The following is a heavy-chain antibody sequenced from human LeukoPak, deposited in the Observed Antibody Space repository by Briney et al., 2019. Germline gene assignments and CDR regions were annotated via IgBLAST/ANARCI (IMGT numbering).Heavy chain of an antibody. Sequence: PSETLSLTCIVSGGSLSSGSYYWSWIRQPPGTGLEWLGYIYYSGSTNYNPSLKSRVTISVDTSKNQFSLKLSSVTAADTAVYYCARACSGGSCYSYTFDYWGQGTLVTVSS. V-gene: IGHV4-61*01. CDR2: IYYSGST. CDR1: GGSLSSGSYY. CDR3: ARACSGGSCYSYTFDY. D-gene: IGHD2-15*01. J-gene: IGHJ4*02.